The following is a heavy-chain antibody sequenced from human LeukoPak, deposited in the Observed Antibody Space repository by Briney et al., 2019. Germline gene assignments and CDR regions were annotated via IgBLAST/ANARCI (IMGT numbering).Heavy chain of an antibody. CDR3: ARHRMLIALGAFDI. CDR1: GGSISSYY. Sequence: SETLSLTCTVSGGSISSYYWSWIRQPPGKRLEWIGYIYYSGSTKYNPSLKSRVTISVDTSRNQFSLKLSSVTAADTAVYYCARHRMLIALGAFDIWGQGTMVTVSS. J-gene: IGHJ3*02. CDR2: IYYSGST. D-gene: IGHD2-8*01. V-gene: IGHV4-59*08.